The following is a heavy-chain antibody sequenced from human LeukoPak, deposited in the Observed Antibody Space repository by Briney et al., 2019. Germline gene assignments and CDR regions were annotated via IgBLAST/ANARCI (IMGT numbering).Heavy chain of an antibody. CDR1: GFTFSSYA. V-gene: IGHV3-23*01. CDR2: VTGSGEST. Sequence: PGGSLRLSCAASGFTFSSYAMSWVRQAPGKGLEWVSAVTGSGESTYYADSVKGRFTISRDNSKNTLYLQMNSLRAEDTAVYYCARDSQGGATTYYFDYWGQGVLVTVSS. D-gene: IGHD1-26*01. CDR3: ARDSQGGATTYYFDY. J-gene: IGHJ4*02.